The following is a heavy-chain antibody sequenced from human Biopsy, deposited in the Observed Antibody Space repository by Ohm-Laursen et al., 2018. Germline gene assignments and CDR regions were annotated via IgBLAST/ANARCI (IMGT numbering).Heavy chain of an antibody. D-gene: IGHD1-26*01. Sequence: SETLSLTRTVSGDSINNYYWSWIRQPAGRGLEWIGRIYTSGSPKYNLSLESRVTMSVDTSKNQFSLNLSSATAADTAVYYCARGTGRYYVYGAFDIWGQGTEVTGSS. V-gene: IGHV4-4*07. CDR2: IYTSGSP. J-gene: IGHJ3*02. CDR1: GDSINNYY. CDR3: ARGTGRYYVYGAFDI.